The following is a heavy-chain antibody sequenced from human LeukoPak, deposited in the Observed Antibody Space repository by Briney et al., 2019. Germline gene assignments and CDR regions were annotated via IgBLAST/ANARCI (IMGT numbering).Heavy chain of an antibody. CDR2: IRYDGSNK. Sequence: PGGSLRLSCAASGFTFSSYGMHWVRQAPGKGLEWVACIRYDGSNKKYVDSVKGRFTISRDNARNSLYLQMNSLRAEDTAVYYCARDGLAAATLHWCFDLWGRGTLVTVSS. V-gene: IGHV3-30*02. CDR1: GFTFSSYG. J-gene: IGHJ2*01. CDR3: ARDGLAAATLHWCFDL. D-gene: IGHD2-15*01.